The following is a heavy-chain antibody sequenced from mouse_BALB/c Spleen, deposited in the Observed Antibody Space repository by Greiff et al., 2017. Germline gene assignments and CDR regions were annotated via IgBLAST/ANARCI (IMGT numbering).Heavy chain of an antibody. CDR1: GYSFTSYW. J-gene: IGHJ4*01. CDR3: ARYDGNYVAMDY. CDR2: IHPADSET. D-gene: IGHD2-1*01. V-gene: IGHV1-61*01. Sequence: QVQLQQSGAELVRPAASVKLSCKASGYSFTSYWMNWVRQRPGQGLEWLGMIHPADSETRLNTKFKDKATLTVDKSSSTAYMQLSSPTSEDSAVYDCARYDGNYVAMDYWGQGTSVTVSS.